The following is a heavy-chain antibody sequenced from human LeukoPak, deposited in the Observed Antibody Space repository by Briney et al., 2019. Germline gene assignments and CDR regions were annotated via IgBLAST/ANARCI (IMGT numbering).Heavy chain of an antibody. CDR1: GFTFSNYW. V-gene: IGHV3-7*03. D-gene: IGHD6-19*01. Sequence: PGGSLRLSCAASGFTFSNYWMTWVRQAPGKGLEWVAYIKPDGSEKYSVDSVKGRFTISRDNAKNSLDLQMNSLRAEDTAVYYCAGDKTTGGWYEFDYWGQGTLVTVSS. CDR3: AGDKTTGGWYEFDY. CDR2: IKPDGSEK. J-gene: IGHJ4*02.